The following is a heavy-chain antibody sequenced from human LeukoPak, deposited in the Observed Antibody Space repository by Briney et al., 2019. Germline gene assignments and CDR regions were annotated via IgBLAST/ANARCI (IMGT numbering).Heavy chain of an antibody. CDR3: ARGRFSPKKRGPRPHFKDV. D-gene: IGHD3-10*01. CDR1: GESFSGDY. CDR2: ISHGGST. J-gene: IGHJ6*03. V-gene: IGHV4-34*01. Sequence: KSSETLSLTCGVYGESFSGDYWSWIRQPPGQGLEWIGEISHGGSTTYNPSVKSRVTILIDTAKNQFSLKLNSVTAADTAVYYCARGRFSPKKRGPRPHFKDVWGTGATV.